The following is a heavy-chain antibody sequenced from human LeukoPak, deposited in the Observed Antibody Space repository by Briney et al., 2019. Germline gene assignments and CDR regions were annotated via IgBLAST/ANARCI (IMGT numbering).Heavy chain of an antibody. CDR3: ARSGPYDSSGYCYDY. D-gene: IGHD3-22*01. CDR1: GYTFTSYG. J-gene: IGHJ4*02. CDR2: ISAYNGNT. Sequence: ASVKVSCKASGYTFTSYGISWVRQAPGQGLEWMGWISAYNGNTNYAQKLRGRVTMTTDTSTSTAYMKLRSLRSGDTAVYYCARSGPYDSSGYCYDYWGQGTLVTVSS. V-gene: IGHV1-18*01.